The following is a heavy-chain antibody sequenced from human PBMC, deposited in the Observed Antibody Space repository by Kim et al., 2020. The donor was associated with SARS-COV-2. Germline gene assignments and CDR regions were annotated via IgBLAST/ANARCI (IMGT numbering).Heavy chain of an antibody. D-gene: IGHD3-10*01. CDR2: ISSNGGST. CDR1: GFTFSSYA. J-gene: IGHJ6*02. Sequence: GGSLRLSCAASGFTFSSYAMHWVRQAPGKGLEYVSAISSNGGSTYYANSVKGRFTISRDNSKNTLYLQMGSLRAEDMAVYYCARVYGSGPGVDVWGQGTT. V-gene: IGHV3-64*01. CDR3: ARVYGSGPGVDV.